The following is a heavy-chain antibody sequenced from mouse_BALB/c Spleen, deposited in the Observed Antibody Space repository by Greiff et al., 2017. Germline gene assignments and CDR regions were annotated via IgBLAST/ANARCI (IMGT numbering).Heavy chain of an antibody. CDR1: GYTFTSYW. CDR3: ARERAMDY. V-gene: IGHV1-53*01. J-gene: IGHJ4*01. Sequence: QVQLQQPGAELVKPGASVKLSCKASGYTFTSYWMHWVKQRPGQGLEWIGRVNPNNGGTSYNQKFKGKAILTVDKSSSTAYMELRSLTSEDSAVYYCARERAMDYWGQGTSVTVSS. CDR2: VNPNNGGT.